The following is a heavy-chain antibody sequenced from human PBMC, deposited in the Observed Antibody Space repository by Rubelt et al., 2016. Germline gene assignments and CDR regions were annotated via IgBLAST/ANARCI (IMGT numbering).Heavy chain of an antibody. D-gene: IGHD3-22*01. V-gene: IGHV1-18*01. J-gene: IGHJ4*02. CDR2: ISAYNGNT. CDR3: ARVEYYYDSSGYSDY. Sequence: QVQLVQSGAEVKKPGASVKVSCKASGYTFTSYGISWVRQAPGQGLEWMGWISAYNGNTNYAQKRQGTGTMTTDTSTSTAYMELRSLRSDDTAVYYCARVEYYYDSSGYSDYWGQGTLVTVSS. CDR1: GYTFTSYG.